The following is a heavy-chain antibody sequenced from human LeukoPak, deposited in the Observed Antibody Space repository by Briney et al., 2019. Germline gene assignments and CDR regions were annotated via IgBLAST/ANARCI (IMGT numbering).Heavy chain of an antibody. V-gene: IGHV4-59*01. Sequence: SETLTLTCTVSGGTINYYYWNRIRQSPGNKLEWIGHIYSSGSTNYNPSLKSRVTISLDASKKQIFLKLISVTAADTAVYYCARLSSYYFDSWGQGTQVTVSS. CDR1: GGTINYYY. J-gene: IGHJ4*02. CDR3: ARLSSYYFDS. CDR2: IYSSGST. D-gene: IGHD3-10*01.